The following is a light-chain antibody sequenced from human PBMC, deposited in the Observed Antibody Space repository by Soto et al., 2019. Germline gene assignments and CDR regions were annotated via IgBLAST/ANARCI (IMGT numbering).Light chain of an antibody. CDR1: TSNILRNY. CDR2: MND. V-gene: IGLV1-47*01. CDR3: ASWDDSLSGYV. J-gene: IGLJ1*01. Sequence: QAVVTQPPSASGNPGQRLTISCSGSTSNILRNYVYWYRQFPGTAPRLLISMNDQRPSGVPDRFSGSKSGTSASLAISGLRSEDEADYSCASWDDSLSGYVFGTGTKLTVL.